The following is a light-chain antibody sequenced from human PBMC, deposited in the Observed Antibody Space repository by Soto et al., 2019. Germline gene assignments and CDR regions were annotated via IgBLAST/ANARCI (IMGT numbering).Light chain of an antibody. Sequence: ILLRQYQHTLSLSPGERATLSCRASQSVSSSYLAWYQQKPGQAPRLLIYDASNRATGIPARFSGSGSGTDFTLTISSLEPEDFAVYYCQQRTKRPFTFGQGTRLEIK. J-gene: IGKJ5*01. CDR2: DAS. CDR3: QQRTKRPFT. CDR1: QSVSSSY. V-gene: IGKV3-11*01.